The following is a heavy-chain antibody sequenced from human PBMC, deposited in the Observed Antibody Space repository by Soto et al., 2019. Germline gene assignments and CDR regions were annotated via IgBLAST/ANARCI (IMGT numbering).Heavy chain of an antibody. CDR3: ARHLSHLKSGWLDP. V-gene: IGHV3-30*09. CDR2: ISGDGSNE. J-gene: IGHJ5*02. Sequence: QPGGSLRLSCAVSGFTFINYAIHWVRQAPGKGLEWVALISGDGSNEYYADSVKGRFAISRDNFRNTLYLHMNSLRADDTALYYCARHLSHLKSGWLDPWGQGTLVTVSS. CDR1: GFTFINYA. D-gene: IGHD3-3*02.